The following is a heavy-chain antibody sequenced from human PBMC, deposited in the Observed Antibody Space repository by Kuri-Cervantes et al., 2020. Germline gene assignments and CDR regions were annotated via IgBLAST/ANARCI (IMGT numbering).Heavy chain of an antibody. V-gene: IGHV4-31*03. CDR3: ARGPYGDYPLDY. Sequence: SETLSLTCTVSGGSISSGGYYWSWIRQHPGKGLEWIGYIYYSGSTYYNPSLKSRVTISVDTSKNQFSLKLSSVTAVDTAVYYCARGPYGDYPLDYWSQGTLVTVSS. J-gene: IGHJ4*02. CDR2: IYYSGST. CDR1: GGSISSGGYY. D-gene: IGHD4-17*01.